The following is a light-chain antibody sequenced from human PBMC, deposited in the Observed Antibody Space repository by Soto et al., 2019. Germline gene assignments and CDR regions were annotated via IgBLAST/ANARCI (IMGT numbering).Light chain of an antibody. Sequence: DIQMTQSPSSLSASVGDRVTITCRASQSISSYLNWYQQKPGKAPKLLIYAASSLQSGVPSRFSGSGSGTDFTLTISSLEPDDFAVYYCQQRSDWPSTFGGGTKVQIK. CDR1: QSISSY. J-gene: IGKJ4*01. CDR3: QQRSDWPST. V-gene: IGKV1-39*01. CDR2: AAS.